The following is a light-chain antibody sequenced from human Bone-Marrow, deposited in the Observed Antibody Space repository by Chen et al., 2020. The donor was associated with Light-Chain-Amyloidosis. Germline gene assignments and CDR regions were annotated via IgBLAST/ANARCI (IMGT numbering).Light chain of an antibody. J-gene: IGLJ1*01. CDR2: EVT. V-gene: IGLV2-14*01. CDR3: SSYTITNTLV. CDR1: SSDVGGENH. Sequence: QSALTHPASLSGSPGQSITISCTGTSSDVGGENHVSWYQQHPDKAPKLMIYEVTNRPSWVPDRFSGSKSDNTASLTISGLQTEDEADYFCSSYTITNTLVFGSGTRVTVL.